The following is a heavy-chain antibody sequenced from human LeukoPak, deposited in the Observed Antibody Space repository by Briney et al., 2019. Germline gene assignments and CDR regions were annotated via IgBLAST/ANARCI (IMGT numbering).Heavy chain of an antibody. D-gene: IGHD3-9*01. CDR3: ARDRLGSTYYDLLTAYQTPYFDY. CDR1: GYTFTGCY. CDR2: INPNSGGT. Sequence: ASMKVSCKASGYTFTGCYMHWVRQAPGQGLEWMGWINPNSGGTNYAQKFQGRVTMTRDTSISTAYMELSRLRSDDTAVYYCARDRLGSTYYDLLTAYQTPYFDYWGQGTLVTVSS. V-gene: IGHV1-2*02. J-gene: IGHJ4*02.